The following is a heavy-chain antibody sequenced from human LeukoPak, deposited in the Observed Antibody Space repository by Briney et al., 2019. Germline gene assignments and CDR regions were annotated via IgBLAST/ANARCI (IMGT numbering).Heavy chain of an antibody. CDR1: GFTFSTYG. D-gene: IGHD2-15*01. V-gene: IGHV3-30*03. J-gene: IGHJ4*02. CDR3: ARVLPHSDPLDY. Sequence: GGSLRLSCAASGFTFSTYGMHWVRQAPGKGLEWVAVISYDGSNKYYADSVKGRFTISRDNAKNSLYLQMNSLRAEDTAVYYCARVLPHSDPLDYWGQGTLVTVSS. CDR2: ISYDGSNK.